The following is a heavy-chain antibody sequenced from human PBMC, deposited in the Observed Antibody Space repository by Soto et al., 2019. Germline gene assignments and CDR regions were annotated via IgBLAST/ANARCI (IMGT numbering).Heavy chain of an antibody. D-gene: IGHD6-25*01. J-gene: IGHJ6*02. V-gene: IGHV3-11*06. CDR2: ISSSSSYT. CDR1: GFTFSDYY. Sequence: QVQLVESGGGLVKPGGSLRLSCAASGFTFSDYYMSWIRQAPGKGPEWVSYISSSSSYTNYADSVKGRFTISRDNAKNSLYLQMNSLRAEDTAVYYCARGRRLRDYYYGMDVWGQGTTVTVSS. CDR3: ARGRRLRDYYYGMDV.